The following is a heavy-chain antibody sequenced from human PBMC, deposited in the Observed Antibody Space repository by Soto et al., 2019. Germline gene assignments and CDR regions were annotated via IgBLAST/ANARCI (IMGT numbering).Heavy chain of an antibody. Sequence: QLQLQESGPGLVKPSETLSLTCTVSGGSISSSSHYWGWIRQPPGKGLECIGNIYYDGNTYYNPSLKIRFTTSLDPSMNQSSLRLNSVTAADTAVYYCARSSITPRLFMYPFDYWGQGTLVTVSS. CDR2: IYYDGNT. J-gene: IGHJ4*02. V-gene: IGHV4-39*01. CDR3: ARSSITPRLFMYPFDY. D-gene: IGHD6-6*01. CDR1: GGSISSSSHY.